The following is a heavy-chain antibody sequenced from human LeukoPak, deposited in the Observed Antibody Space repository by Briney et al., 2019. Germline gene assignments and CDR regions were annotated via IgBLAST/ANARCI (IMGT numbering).Heavy chain of an antibody. CDR3: ARGLELPNYYYYYGMDV. CDR2: IKQDGSEK. V-gene: IGHV3-7*01. Sequence: GGSLRLSCAASGFTFRSYWLTWVRQAPGKGLEWVANIKQDGSEKNYVDSVKGRFTISRDNAKNSLYLQMNSLRAEDTAVYYCARGLELPNYYYYYGMDVWGQGTTVTVSS. CDR1: GFTFRSYW. D-gene: IGHD1-7*01. J-gene: IGHJ6*02.